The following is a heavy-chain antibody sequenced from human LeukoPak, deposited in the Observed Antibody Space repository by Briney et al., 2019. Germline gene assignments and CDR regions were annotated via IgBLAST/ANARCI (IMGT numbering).Heavy chain of an antibody. Sequence: PGGSLRLTCAASGFTFSTYWIHWVRQAPGKGLVWVSRINIDGSITNYADSVKGRFTISRDNAKNTLYLQMNDLRAEDTAVYYCARAGSFRFDYWGQGTLVTVSS. V-gene: IGHV3-74*01. D-gene: IGHD3-10*01. J-gene: IGHJ4*02. CDR2: INIDGSIT. CDR3: ARAGSFRFDY. CDR1: GFTFSTYW.